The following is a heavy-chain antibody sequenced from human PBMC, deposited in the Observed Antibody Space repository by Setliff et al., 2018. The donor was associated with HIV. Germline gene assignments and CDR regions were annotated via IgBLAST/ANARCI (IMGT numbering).Heavy chain of an antibody. CDR1: GASITTDDYY. CDR3: ARGPPRSLDY. CDR2: IYYSGST. J-gene: IGHJ4*02. Sequence: SETLSLTCNVSGASITTDDYYWNWIRQQPGKGLEWIGYIYYSGSTHYNPSLKSRVTISVDTSKNQFSLKLSSVTAADTAVYYCARGPPRSLDYWGQGTLVTVSS. V-gene: IGHV4-31*03.